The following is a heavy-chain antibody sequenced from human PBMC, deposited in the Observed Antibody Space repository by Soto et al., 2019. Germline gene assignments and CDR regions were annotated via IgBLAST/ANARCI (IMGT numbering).Heavy chain of an antibody. D-gene: IGHD3-3*01. J-gene: IGHJ5*02. V-gene: IGHV3-73*01. CDR2: IRSKANSYAT. CDR3: TRERYYDFWSGYYPQNWFDP. Sequence: GGSLRLSCAASGFTFSGSAMHWVRQASGKGLEWVGRIRSKANSYATAYAASVKGRFTISRDDSKNTAYLQMNSLKTEDTAVYYCTRERYYDFWSGYYPQNWFDPWGQGT. CDR1: GFTFSGSA.